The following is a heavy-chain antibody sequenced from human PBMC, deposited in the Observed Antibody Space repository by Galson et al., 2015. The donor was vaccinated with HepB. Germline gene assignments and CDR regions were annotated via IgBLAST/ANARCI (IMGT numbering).Heavy chain of an antibody. D-gene: IGHD4-23*01. J-gene: IGHJ6*02. CDR1: GFTFSSYG. V-gene: IGHV3-33*08. Sequence: LRLSCAASGFTFSSYGMHWVRQAPGKGLEWVAVIWYDGSNKYYADSVKGRFTISRDNSKNTLYLQMNSLRAEDTAVYYCARDIRGGNSPSYGMDVWGQGTTVTVSS. CDR3: ARDIRGGNSPSYGMDV. CDR2: IWYDGSNK.